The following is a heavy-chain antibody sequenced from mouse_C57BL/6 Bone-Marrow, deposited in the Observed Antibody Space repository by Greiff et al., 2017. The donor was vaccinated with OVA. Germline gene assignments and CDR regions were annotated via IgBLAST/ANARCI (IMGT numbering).Heavy chain of an antibody. CDR1: GYTFTEYT. CDR3: ARHEERSTPSYYSNPYYFDY. J-gene: IGHJ2*01. Sequence: QVQLKESGAELVKPGASVKLSCKASGYTFTEYTIHWVKQRSGQGLEWIGWFYPGSGSIKYNEKFKDKATLTADKSSSTVYMELSRLTSEDSAVYFCARHEERSTPSYYSNPYYFDYWGQGTTLTVSS. CDR2: FYPGSGSI. D-gene: IGHD2-5*01. V-gene: IGHV1-62-2*01.